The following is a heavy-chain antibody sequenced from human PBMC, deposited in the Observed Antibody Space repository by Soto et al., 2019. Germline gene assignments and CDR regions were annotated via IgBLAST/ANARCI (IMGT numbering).Heavy chain of an antibody. Sequence: GGSLRLSCAASGFTFSSYAMSWVRQAPGKGLEWVSAISGSGGSTYYADSVKGRFTISRDNSKNTLYLQMNSLRAEDTAVYYCAKDPDDVLMVYAIFDYWGQGTLVTVSS. CDR3: AKDPDDVLMVYAIFDY. J-gene: IGHJ4*02. D-gene: IGHD2-8*01. CDR1: GFTFSSYA. V-gene: IGHV3-23*01. CDR2: ISGSGGST.